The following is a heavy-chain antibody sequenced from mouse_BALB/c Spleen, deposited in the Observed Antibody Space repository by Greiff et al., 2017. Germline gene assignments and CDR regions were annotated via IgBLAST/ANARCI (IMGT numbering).Heavy chain of an antibody. CDR2: IDPANGNT. D-gene: IGHD1-1*01. V-gene: IGHV14-3*02. CDR3: ASHYYGSSWGFAY. CDR1: GFNIKDTY. J-gene: IGHJ3*01. Sequence: EVKLMESGAELVKPGASVKLSCTASGFNIKDTYMHWVKQRPEQGLEWIGRIDPANGNTKYDPKFQGKATITADTSSNTAYLQLSSLTSEDTAVYYCASHYYGSSWGFAYWGQGTLVTVSA.